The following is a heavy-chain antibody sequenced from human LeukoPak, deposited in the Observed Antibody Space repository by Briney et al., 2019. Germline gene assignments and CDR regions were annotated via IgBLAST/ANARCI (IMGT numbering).Heavy chain of an antibody. Sequence: ASVKVSCKASGYAFTSYAMHWVRQAPGQRLEWMGWINAGNGNTKYSQKFQGRVTITRDTSASTAYMELSSLRSEDTALYYCAREISPSDYWGQGTLVTVSS. D-gene: IGHD3-3*01. CDR1: GYAFTSYA. V-gene: IGHV1-3*01. CDR2: INAGNGNT. CDR3: AREISPSDY. J-gene: IGHJ4*02.